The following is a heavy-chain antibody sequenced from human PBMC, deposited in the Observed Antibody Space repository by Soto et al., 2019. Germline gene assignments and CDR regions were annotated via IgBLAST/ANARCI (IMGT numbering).Heavy chain of an antibody. D-gene: IGHD4-4*01. Sequence: QVQLVQSGAEVKKPGASVKVSCKASGYTFTSYYMHWVRQAPGQGLEWMGIINPSGGSTSYAQKFQGRVTMTRDTSTSTVYMELSSLRSEDTAVYHCARERVTTVNYYYYYGMDVWGQGTTVTVSS. J-gene: IGHJ6*02. CDR1: GYTFTSYY. CDR2: INPSGGST. V-gene: IGHV1-46*01. CDR3: ARERVTTVNYYYYYGMDV.